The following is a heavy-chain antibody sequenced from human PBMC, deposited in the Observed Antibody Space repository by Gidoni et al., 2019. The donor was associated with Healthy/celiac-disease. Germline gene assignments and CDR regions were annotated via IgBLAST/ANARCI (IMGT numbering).Heavy chain of an antibody. Sequence: QLQLQESGPGLVKPSETLSLTCTVSGGSLSSSSYYWGWIRQPPGKGLEWIGSIYYSGSTYYNPSLKSRVTISVDTSKNQFSLKLSSVTAADTAVYYCASLQLGYCSGGSCQNFDYWGQGTLVTVSS. CDR2: IYYSGST. J-gene: IGHJ4*02. D-gene: IGHD2-15*01. V-gene: IGHV4-39*01. CDR1: GGSLSSSSYY. CDR3: ASLQLGYCSGGSCQNFDY.